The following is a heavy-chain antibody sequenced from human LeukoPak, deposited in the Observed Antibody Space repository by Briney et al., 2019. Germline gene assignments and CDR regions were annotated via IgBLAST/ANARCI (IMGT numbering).Heavy chain of an antibody. J-gene: IGHJ6*02. Sequence: PGGSLRLSCAASGLTFSSYNMNWVRQAPGKGLEWVSYISTTSPTIFYADSVKGRFTISRDNAKNSLYLQMNSLRAEDTAVYYCARDLRFYYGMDVWGQGTTVTVSS. CDR2: ISTTSPTI. CDR1: GLTFSSYN. V-gene: IGHV3-48*01. D-gene: IGHD5/OR15-5a*01. CDR3: ARDLRFYYGMDV.